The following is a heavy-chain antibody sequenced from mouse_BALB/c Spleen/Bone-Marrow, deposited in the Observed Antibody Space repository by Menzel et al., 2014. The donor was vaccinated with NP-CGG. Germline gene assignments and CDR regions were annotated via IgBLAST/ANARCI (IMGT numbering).Heavy chain of an antibody. D-gene: IGHD3-1*01. J-gene: IGHJ4*01. CDR2: IHPGSGGT. V-gene: IGHV1-15*01. CDR1: GYTFTDYE. CDR3: XXXGGXXVGAMDX. Sequence: QVQLQQSGAELVRPGASVKLSCKALGYTFTDYEMHWVKQTPVHGLEWIGAIHPGSGGTAYNQKFKGKATLTADKSSSTAYMELSXXTXXXXAVYXXXXXGGXXVGAMDXXGXGTSVTVSS.